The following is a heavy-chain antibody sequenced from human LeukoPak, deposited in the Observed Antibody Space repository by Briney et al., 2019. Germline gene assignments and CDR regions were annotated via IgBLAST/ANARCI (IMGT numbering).Heavy chain of an antibody. CDR1: GFAFDEHG. D-gene: IGHD6-13*01. J-gene: IGHJ3*01. CDR2: FSATDGSA. V-gene: IGHV3-23*01. Sequence: GGSLRLSCTASGFAFDEHGMSWVRQAPGKGLEWVSAFSATDGSAQYAESVRGRFTISRDNSKNSLYLQMNSLRDEDTAVYFCAKARIAAAGTGAFDDWGQGTMVTVSS. CDR3: AKARIAAAGTGAFDD.